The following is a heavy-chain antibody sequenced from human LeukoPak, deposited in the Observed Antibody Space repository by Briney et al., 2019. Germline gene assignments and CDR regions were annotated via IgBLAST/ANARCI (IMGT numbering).Heavy chain of an antibody. CDR1: GFTFSDSY. CDR3: ARDYRDSSSWYYAFDI. D-gene: IGHD6-13*01. V-gene: IGHV3-11*01. CDR2: ISSSGSTI. J-gene: IGHJ3*02. Sequence: PGGSLRLSCPASGFTFSDSYMSSIRQAPGKGLEWVSYISSSGSTIYYADSVKGRFTISRDNAKNSRYLQMNSLRAEDTAVYYCARDYRDSSSWYYAFDIWGQGTMVTVSS.